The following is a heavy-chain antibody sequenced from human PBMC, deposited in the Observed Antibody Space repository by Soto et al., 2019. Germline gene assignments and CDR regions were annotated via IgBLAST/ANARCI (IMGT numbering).Heavy chain of an antibody. Sequence: QVQLVQSGAEVKKPGASVKVSCKASGYAFTSYGISWVRQAPGQGLEWMGWISVYNGNTNYAQKLQGRVTMTTDTSTSTGYMELRSLRSDDTAVYYCARAPKWKGTVVTRYAVDRWGQGTMVTVSS. CDR1: GYAFTSYG. V-gene: IGHV1-18*04. CDR2: ISVYNGNT. J-gene: IGHJ3*01. D-gene: IGHD2-21*02. CDR3: ARAPKWKGTVVTRYAVDR.